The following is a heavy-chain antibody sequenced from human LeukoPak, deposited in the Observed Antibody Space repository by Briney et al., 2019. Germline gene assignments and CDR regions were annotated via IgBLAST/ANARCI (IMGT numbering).Heavy chain of an antibody. CDR1: GYTFTSYD. V-gene: IGHV1-8*03. CDR3: ARGPPADFWSGYYCFDY. J-gene: IGHJ4*02. Sequence: GASVKVSCKASGYTFTSYDINWVRQATGQGLGWMGWMNPNSGNTGYAQKFQGRVTITRNTSISTAYMELSSLRSEDTAVYYCARGPPADFWSGYYCFDYWGQGTLVTVSS. CDR2: MNPNSGNT. D-gene: IGHD3-3*01.